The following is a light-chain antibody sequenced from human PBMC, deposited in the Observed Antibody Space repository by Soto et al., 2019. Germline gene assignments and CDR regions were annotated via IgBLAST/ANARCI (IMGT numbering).Light chain of an antibody. CDR3: QHYSTYSGT. V-gene: IGKV1-5*03. J-gene: IGKJ3*01. CDR1: QSIGDW. CDR2: RAS. Sequence: DVQMAQSPSTLSASVGDRVTITCRASQSIGDWLAWFQQKPGKAPALLIYRASYLESGVPSRFSGSGSGTEFTLTISILHADDLSNYYRQHYSTYSGTFGPGTTVEIK.